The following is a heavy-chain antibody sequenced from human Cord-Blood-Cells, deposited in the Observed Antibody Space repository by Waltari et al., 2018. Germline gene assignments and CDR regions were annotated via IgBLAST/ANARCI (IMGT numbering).Heavy chain of an antibody. Sequence: QVQLVESGGGVVPPGRSLRLSCAASGFTFSSYAMHWVRQAPGKGLGWGACRSYDGSNKYYADAVKGRFTISRDNSKNTLYLQMNSLRAEDTAVYYCARDRSLYGSGMGGDYWGQGTLVTVSS. CDR2: RSYDGSNK. D-gene: IGHD3-10*01. CDR3: ARDRSLYGSGMGGDY. J-gene: IGHJ4*02. CDR1: GFTFSSYA. V-gene: IGHV3-30-3*01.